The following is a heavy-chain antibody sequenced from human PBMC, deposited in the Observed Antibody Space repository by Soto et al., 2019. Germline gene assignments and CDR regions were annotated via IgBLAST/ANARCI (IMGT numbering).Heavy chain of an antibody. CDR3: ARVVPDAEDWIGP. CDR1: GYTFSNYG. Sequence: QVQLVQSGGEVKKPGASVKVSCKTSGYTFSNYGINWVRQAPGQPLEWLGWISLYSDWTNYAQKFQDRVSMTTDTSSTASNRELRSLRSDDKGVYYRARVVPDAEDWIGPWGQGTTVTVSS. CDR2: ISLYSDWT. J-gene: IGHJ5*02. V-gene: IGHV1-18*01. D-gene: IGHD2-2*01.